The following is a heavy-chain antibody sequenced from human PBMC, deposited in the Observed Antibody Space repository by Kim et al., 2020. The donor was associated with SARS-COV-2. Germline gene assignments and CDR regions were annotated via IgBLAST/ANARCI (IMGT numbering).Heavy chain of an antibody. D-gene: IGHD3-10*01. V-gene: IGHV3-23*01. CDR2: ISANGRNT. CDR3: ALHLRIIICGQGDLFDY. CDR1: GFTFSDYA. Sequence: GGSLRLSCAASGFTFSDYAINWIRQTPGKGLEWVSGISANGRNTYYPDSVKGRFTISRDNSKNTLYLQMNSLRADDTAVYYCALHLRIIICGQGDLFDY. J-gene: IGHJ4*01.